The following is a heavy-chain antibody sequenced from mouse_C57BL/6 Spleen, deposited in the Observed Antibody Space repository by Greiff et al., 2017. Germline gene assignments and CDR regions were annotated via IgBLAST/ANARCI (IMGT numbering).Heavy chain of an antibody. Sequence: EVKLVESGGGLVKPGGSLKLSCAASGLTFSSYAMSWVRQTPEKRLEWVATISDGGSYTYYPDNVKGRFTISRDNAKNNLYLQMSHLKSEDTAMYYCARDQDRYYFDYWGQGTTLTVSS. CDR3: ARDQDRYYFDY. CDR2: ISDGGSYT. CDR1: GLTFSSYA. V-gene: IGHV5-4*01. D-gene: IGHD3-2*02. J-gene: IGHJ2*01.